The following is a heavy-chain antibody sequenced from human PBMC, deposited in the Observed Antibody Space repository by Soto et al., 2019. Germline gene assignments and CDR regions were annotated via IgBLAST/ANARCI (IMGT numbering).Heavy chain of an antibody. J-gene: IGHJ6*02. Sequence: GASVKVSCKASGYTFTGYYMHWVRQAPGQGLEWMGWINPNSGGTNYAQKFQGWVTMTRDTSISTAYMELSSVTAADTAVYYCAGQPSAGSYYDLGSYYYYYGMDVWGQGTTVTVSS. V-gene: IGHV1-2*04. CDR3: AGQPSAGSYYDLGSYYYYYGMDV. D-gene: IGHD3-10*01. CDR2: INPNSGGT. CDR1: GYTFTGYY.